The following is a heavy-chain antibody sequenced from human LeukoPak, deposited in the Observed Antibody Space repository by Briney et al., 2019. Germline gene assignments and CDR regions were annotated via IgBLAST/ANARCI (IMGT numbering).Heavy chain of an antibody. CDR2: IYYSGST. V-gene: IGHV4-59*12. Sequence: SETLSLTCTVSGGSISNYYWSWIRQPPGKGLEWIGYIYYSGSTNYNPSLKSRVTISVDTSKNQFSLKLSSVTAADTAVYYCARGFSSESWFDPWGQGTLVTVSS. D-gene: IGHD6-19*01. J-gene: IGHJ5*02. CDR3: ARGFSSESWFDP. CDR1: GGSISNYY.